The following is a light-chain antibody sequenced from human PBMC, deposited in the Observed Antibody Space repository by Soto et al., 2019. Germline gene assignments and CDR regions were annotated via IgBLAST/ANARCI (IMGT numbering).Light chain of an antibody. V-gene: IGKV1-5*03. CDR3: QQYNRYWT. CDR2: KAS. CDR1: QSISSW. J-gene: IGKJ1*01. Sequence: DIQMTQSPSTLSASVGDRVTITCRASQSISSWLAWYEQKPGKAPKLLIYKASSLESGVPSRFSGSGSGTEFTITISSLQPDDFATYYCQQYNRYWTFGQGIKVEVK.